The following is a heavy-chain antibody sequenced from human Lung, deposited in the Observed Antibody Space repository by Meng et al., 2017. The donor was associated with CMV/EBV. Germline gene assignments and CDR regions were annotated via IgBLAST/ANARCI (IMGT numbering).Heavy chain of an antibody. J-gene: IGHJ5*01. Sequence: SXTLSLTCTVSGGSISSYYWNWIRQPPGKGLEWIGYIYHSGSTNYNPSLKSRVSMSLDTSKNQFSLKVSSVTAADTAVYYCARFLGSSSWSFRLDSWGHGTLVTFSS. CDR3: ARFLGSSSWSFRLDS. V-gene: IGHV4-59*01. CDR1: GGSISSYY. D-gene: IGHD6-13*01. CDR2: IYHSGST.